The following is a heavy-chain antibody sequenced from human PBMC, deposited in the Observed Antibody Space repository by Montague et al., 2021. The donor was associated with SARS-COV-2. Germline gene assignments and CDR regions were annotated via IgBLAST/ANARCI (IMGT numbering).Heavy chain of an antibody. CDR1: AGSISSSSYY. J-gene: IGHJ4*02. D-gene: IGHD3-22*01. Sequence: SETLSLTCTVSAGSISSSSYYWGWIRQPPGKGLEWIGSIYYSGSTYYNPSLKSRVTISVDTSKNQFSLKLSSVTAADTAGHYCARQVGTTIGVVIIKLRYYFDYWGQGTLVTVSS. V-gene: IGHV4-39*01. CDR3: ARQVGTTIGVVIIKLRYYFDY. CDR2: IYYSGST.